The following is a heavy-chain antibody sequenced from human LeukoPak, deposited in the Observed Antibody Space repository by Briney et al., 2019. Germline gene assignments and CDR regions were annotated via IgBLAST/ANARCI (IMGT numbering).Heavy chain of an antibody. D-gene: IGHD1-26*01. V-gene: IGHV1-8*01. CDR1: GYTFTSYD. CDR2: MNPNSGNT. Sequence: ASVKVSCKASGYTFTSYDINWVRQATGQGLEWMGWMNPNSGNTGYAQKFQGRVTMTRNTSISTAYMELSSLRSEDTAVYYWARGSWSSGSDGDYWGQGTLVTVSS. J-gene: IGHJ4*02. CDR3: ARGSWSSGSDGDY.